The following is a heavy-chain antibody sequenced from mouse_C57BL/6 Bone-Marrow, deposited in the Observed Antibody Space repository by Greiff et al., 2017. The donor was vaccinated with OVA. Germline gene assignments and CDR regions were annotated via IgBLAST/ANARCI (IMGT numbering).Heavy chain of an antibody. CDR1: GYTFTSYW. V-gene: IGHV1-59*01. CDR2: IDPSESYT. Sequence: QVQLQQPGAELVRPGTSVKLSCKASGYTFTSYWMHWVKQRPGQGLEWIGVIDPSESYTNYNQKFKGKATLTVDTSSSTAYMQLSSLTSEDSAVYYCARSDGYYHYFDYWGQGTTLTVSS. J-gene: IGHJ2*01. D-gene: IGHD2-3*01. CDR3: ARSDGYYHYFDY.